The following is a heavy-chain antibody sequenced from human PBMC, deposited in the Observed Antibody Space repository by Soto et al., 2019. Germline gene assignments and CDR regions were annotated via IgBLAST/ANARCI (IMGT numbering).Heavy chain of an antibody. D-gene: IGHD4-17*01. CDR3: ARDSRLIYGDYVLDY. CDR2: IWYDGSNK. J-gene: IGHJ4*02. Sequence: SLRLSCAASGSTFSSYGMHWVRQAPGKGLEWVAVIWYDGSNKYYADSVKGRFTISRDNSKNTLYLQMNSLRAEDTAVYYCARDSRLIYGDYVLDYWGQGTLVTVSS. CDR1: GSTFSSYG. V-gene: IGHV3-33*01.